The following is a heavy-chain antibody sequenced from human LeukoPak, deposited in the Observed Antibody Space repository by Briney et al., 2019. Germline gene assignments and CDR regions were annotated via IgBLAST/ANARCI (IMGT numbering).Heavy chain of an antibody. D-gene: IGHD3/OR15-3a*01. J-gene: IGHJ4*02. V-gene: IGHV4-39*01. CDR2: IYYSGNT. Sequence: SETLSLTCTVSGVSISSSNSYWGWIRQPPGKGLEWIGSIYYSGNTYYNASLKSQVSISIDTSKNQFSLRLTSVPPADTAVYYCARQTGSGLFILPGGQGTLVTVSS. CDR3: ARQTGSGLFILP. CDR1: GVSISSSNSY.